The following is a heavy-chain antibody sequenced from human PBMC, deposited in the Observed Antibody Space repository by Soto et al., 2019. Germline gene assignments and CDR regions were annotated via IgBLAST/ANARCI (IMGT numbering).Heavy chain of an antibody. CDR3: ARGYCSSTICYIWDNWFDP. CDR2: IYYSGST. D-gene: IGHD2-2*02. V-gene: IGHV4-59*01. Sequence: SETLFLTCTVSGGSISSYYWSWIRQPPGKGLEWIGYIYYSGSTNYNPSPKSRVTISVDTSKNQFSLKLSSVTAADTAVYYCARGYCSSTICYIWDNWFDPWGQGTLVTVSS. J-gene: IGHJ5*02. CDR1: GGSISSYY.